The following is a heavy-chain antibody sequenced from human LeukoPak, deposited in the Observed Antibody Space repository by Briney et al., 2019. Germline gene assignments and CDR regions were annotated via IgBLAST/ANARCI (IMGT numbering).Heavy chain of an antibody. CDR2: INPNNGGT. D-gene: IGHD1-26*01. CDR1: GYTFTVYY. CDR3: ARGERGSYCDY. J-gene: IGHJ4*02. Sequence: ASVKVSCKASGYTFTVYYMDWVRQAPGQGLEWMGWINPNNGGTNYSQKFQGRVTMTRDTSISTAYMELSRLSSDDTAVYYCARGERGSYCDYWGQGTLVTVSS. V-gene: IGHV1-2*02.